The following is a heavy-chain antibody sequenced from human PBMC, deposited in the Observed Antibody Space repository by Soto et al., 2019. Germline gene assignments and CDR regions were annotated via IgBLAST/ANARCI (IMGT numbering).Heavy chain of an antibody. CDR1: GGSISSYY. J-gene: IGHJ4*02. CDR3: ARLNGGGYNGY. CDR2: IYYSGST. D-gene: IGHD2-15*01. Sequence: TSETLSLTCTVSGGSISSYYWSWIRQPPGKGLEWIGYIYYSGSTNYNPSLKSRVTISVDTSKNQFSLKLSSVTAADTAVYYCARLNGGGYNGYWGQGTLVTVSS. V-gene: IGHV4-59*08.